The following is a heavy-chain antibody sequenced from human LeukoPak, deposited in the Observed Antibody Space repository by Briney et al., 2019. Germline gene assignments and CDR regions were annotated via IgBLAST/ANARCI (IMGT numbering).Heavy chain of an antibody. V-gene: IGHV1-2*02. CDR1: GYTFSGHY. CDR2: IKPSSGAT. J-gene: IGHJ4*02. Sequence: ASVKVSCKASGYTFSGHYMHWVRQAPGQGLEWMGWIKPSSGATNYAQKFRGRVTMTRDTSNRTSYMELSRLRSEDTALYYCASCYYDSSGYYYFDYWGQGTLVTVSS. D-gene: IGHD3-22*01. CDR3: ASCYYDSSGYYYFDY.